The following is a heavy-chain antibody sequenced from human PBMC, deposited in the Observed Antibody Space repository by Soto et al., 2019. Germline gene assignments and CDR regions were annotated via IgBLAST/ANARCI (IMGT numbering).Heavy chain of an antibody. CDR2: MSGSGTNS. V-gene: IGHV3-23*01. CDR1: GFTFRSYA. J-gene: IGHJ4*02. Sequence: GGSLRLSCAASGFTFRSYAMHWVRQTPGKGLEWVSGMSGSGTNSYFAESVKGRFTVSRDNSKNTFYLEMTGLRGDDTAVYYSAKGSSSAPAYFFVYRGQAIFVTVSS. CDR3: AKGSSSAPAYFFVY. D-gene: IGHD6-6*01.